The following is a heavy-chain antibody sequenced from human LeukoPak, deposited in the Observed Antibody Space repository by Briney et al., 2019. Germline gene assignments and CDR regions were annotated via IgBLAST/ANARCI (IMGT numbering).Heavy chain of an antibody. CDR2: INSDGSST. Sequence: GGSLRLSCRASGLAFSTYWMHCVRQAPGKWLVSVSRINSDGSSTKYEDSVKGRFTISRDNPKNTLYLQMNSLRAEDTAVYYCARDVVVVPAAPGIRFDPWGQGTLVTVSS. CDR1: GLAFSTYW. V-gene: IGHV3-74*01. CDR3: ARDVVVVPAAPGIRFDP. J-gene: IGHJ5*02. D-gene: IGHD2-2*01.